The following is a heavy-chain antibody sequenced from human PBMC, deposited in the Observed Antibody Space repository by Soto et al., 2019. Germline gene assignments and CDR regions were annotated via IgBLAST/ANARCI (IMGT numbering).Heavy chain of an antibody. CDR2: INPNSGVT. CDR3: ARERGGATATADYYYCYMDV. Sequence: QVPLVQSGAEAKEPGASVTVSCRASGDRFTDYYMHRVRQAPGPALAWMGGINPNSGVTKYAQKFQGWVTMTSDTSIRTVYRQVSRLRFDDTAIYYGARERGGATATADYYYCYMDVWGTGTTVTVSS. CDR1: GDRFTDYY. J-gene: IGHJ6*03. V-gene: IGHV1-2*04. D-gene: IGHD3-16*01.